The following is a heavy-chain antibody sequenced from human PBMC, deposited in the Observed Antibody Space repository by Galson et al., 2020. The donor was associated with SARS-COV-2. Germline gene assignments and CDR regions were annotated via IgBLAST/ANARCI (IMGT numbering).Heavy chain of an antibody. J-gene: IGHJ6*02. CDR3: ASYYVGSKSYYTYYYYGVDV. CDR1: GYTFTGYF. Sequence: ASVKVSCKASGYTFTGYFMHWVRQAPGQGLEWMGWINPNSGGTNYAQKFLGRVTMTRDTSISTAYMELSRLRSDDTAVYYCASYYVGSKSYYTYYYYGVDVWGQGTTVTVSS. D-gene: IGHD3-10*01. V-gene: IGHV1-2*02. CDR2: INPNSGGT.